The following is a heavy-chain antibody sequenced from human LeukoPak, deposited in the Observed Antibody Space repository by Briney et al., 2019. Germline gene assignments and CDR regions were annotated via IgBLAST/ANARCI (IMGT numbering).Heavy chain of an antibody. J-gene: IGHJ4*02. CDR1: GGSISSSSFY. CDR3: ARQGMETYGSGSYYAFYFDY. CDR2: IYYSGST. Sequence: PSETLSLTCTVSGGSISSSSFYWGWIRQPPGKGLEWIGSIYYSGSTYYNPSLKSRVTISVDTSKNQFSLKLSSVTAADTAVYYCARQGMETYGSGSYYAFYFDYWGQGTLVTVSS. D-gene: IGHD3-10*01. V-gene: IGHV4-39*01.